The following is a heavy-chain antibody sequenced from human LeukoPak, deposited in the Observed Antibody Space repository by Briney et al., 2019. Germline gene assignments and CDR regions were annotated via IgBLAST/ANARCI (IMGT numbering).Heavy chain of an antibody. CDR2: INHSGSA. D-gene: IGHD4-23*01. CDR1: GGSFSGYY. V-gene: IGHV4-34*01. Sequence: SETLSLTCAVYGGSFSGYYWSWIRQPPGKGLEWIGEINHSGSANYNPSLKSRVTISVDTSKNQFSLKLSSVTAADTAVYYCARGPRYGGNSFRLDYWGQGTLVTVSS. CDR3: ARGPRYGGNSFRLDY. J-gene: IGHJ4*02.